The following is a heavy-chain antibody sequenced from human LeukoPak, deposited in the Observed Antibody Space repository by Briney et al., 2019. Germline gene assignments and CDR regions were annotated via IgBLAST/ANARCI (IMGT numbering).Heavy chain of an antibody. CDR2: MNPNSGNT. V-gene: IGHV1-8*03. CDR1: GYTFTSYD. CDR3: ARGRRPVGATRRYYFDY. Sequence: GASVKVSCKASGYTFTSYDINWVRQATGQGLEWMGWMNPNSGNTGYAQKFQGRVTITRNTSISTAYMELSSLRSEDTAVYYCARGRRPVGATRRYYFDYWGQGTLVTVSS. D-gene: IGHD1-26*01. J-gene: IGHJ4*02.